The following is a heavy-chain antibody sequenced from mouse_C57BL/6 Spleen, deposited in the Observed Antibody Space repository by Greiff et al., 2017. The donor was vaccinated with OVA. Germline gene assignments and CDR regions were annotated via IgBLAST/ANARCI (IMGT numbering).Heavy chain of an antibody. CDR1: GYAFSSYW. CDR2: IYPGDGDT. J-gene: IGHJ2*01. Sequence: QVQLQQSGAELVKPGASVKISCKASGYAFSSYWMNWVKQRPGKGLEWIGQIYPGDGDTNYNGKFKGKATLTADKSSSTAYMQLSSLTSEDSAVYVCARWDDYGNSYYCDYWGQGTTLTVSS. CDR3: ARWDDYGNSYYCDY. D-gene: IGHD2-1*01. V-gene: IGHV1-80*01.